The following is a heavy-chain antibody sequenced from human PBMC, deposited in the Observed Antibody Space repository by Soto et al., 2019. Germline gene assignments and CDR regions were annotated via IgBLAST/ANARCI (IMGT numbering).Heavy chain of an antibody. Sequence: SETLSLTCTVSGGSISSYYWSWIRQPPGKGLEWIGYIYYSGSTNYNPSLKSRVTISVDTSKNQFSLKLSSVTAVDTAVYYCVRAASGSNSAYSDFDVWGQGTMVTVSS. J-gene: IGHJ4*02. CDR3: VRAASGSNSAYSDFDV. D-gene: IGHD1-26*01. V-gene: IGHV4-59*01. CDR1: GGSISSYY. CDR2: IYYSGST.